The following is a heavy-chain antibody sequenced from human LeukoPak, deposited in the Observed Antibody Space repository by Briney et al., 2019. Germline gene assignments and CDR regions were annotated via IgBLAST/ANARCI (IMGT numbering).Heavy chain of an antibody. D-gene: IGHD3-3*01. CDR2: IRYDGSNK. J-gene: IGHJ4*02. CDR1: GFTFSSYG. CDR3: AKPIFGVVIRSDYFDY. V-gene: IGHV3-30*02. Sequence: PGGSLRLSCAASGFTFSSYGMHWVRQAPGKGLEWVAFIRYDGSNKYYADSVKGRFTISRDNSKNTLYLQMNSLRAEDTAVYYCAKPIFGVVIRSDYFDYWGQGTLVTVSS.